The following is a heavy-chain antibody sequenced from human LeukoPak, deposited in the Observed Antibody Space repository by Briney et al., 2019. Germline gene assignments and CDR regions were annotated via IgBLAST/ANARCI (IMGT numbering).Heavy chain of an antibody. Sequence: PSETLSLTCTVSGGSTSSYYWSWIRQPPGKGLEWIGYIYYSGSTNYNPSLKSRVTISVDTSKNQFSLKLSSVTAADTAVYYCARDSRTMVRGVIIYYFDYWGQGTLVTVSS. CDR3: ARDSRTMVRGVIIYYFDY. D-gene: IGHD3-10*01. CDR1: GGSTSSYY. J-gene: IGHJ4*02. CDR2: IYYSGST. V-gene: IGHV4-59*01.